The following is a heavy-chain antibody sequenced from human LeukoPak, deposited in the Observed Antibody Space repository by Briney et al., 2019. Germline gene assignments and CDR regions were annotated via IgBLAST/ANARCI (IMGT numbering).Heavy chain of an antibody. CDR2: INPHTGDT. Sequence: GASVTVSCKASGYSFTGYFIHWVRQAPGQGLEWMGWINPHTGDTDSAQRFQGSVTMTRDTSINTAYMELSGLTSDDTAVYYCARDMNWRASIWYFDLWGRGTLVTVSS. V-gene: IGHV1-2*02. D-gene: IGHD3-16*01. J-gene: IGHJ2*01. CDR1: GYSFTGYF. CDR3: ARDMNWRASIWYFDL.